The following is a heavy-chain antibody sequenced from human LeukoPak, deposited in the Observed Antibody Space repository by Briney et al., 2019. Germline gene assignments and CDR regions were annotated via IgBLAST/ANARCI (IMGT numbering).Heavy chain of an antibody. CDR3: AKGPRDAAKSNWYFDL. V-gene: IGHV3-9*01. CDR1: GFTFDDYA. J-gene: IGHJ2*01. CDR2: ISWNSGSI. Sequence: PGGSLRLSYAASGFTFDDYAMHWVRQAPGKGLEWVSGISWNSGSIGYADSVKGRFTISRDNAKNSLYLQMNSLRAEDTALYYCAKGPRDAAKSNWYFDLWGRGTLVTVSS. D-gene: IGHD2-2*01.